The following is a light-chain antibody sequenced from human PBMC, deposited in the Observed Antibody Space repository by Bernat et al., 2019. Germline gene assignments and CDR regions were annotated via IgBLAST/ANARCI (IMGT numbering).Light chain of an antibody. CDR1: SSNIGNNY. CDR2: END. V-gene: IGLV1-51*02. CDR3: GTWDSSLSAVV. J-gene: IGLJ2*01. Sequence: QSVLTQPPSVSAAPGQRVTISCSGSSSNIGNNYVSWYQQLPGTAPKLLIYENDKRPSWIPDRFSGSKSGTSGTLGITGLQTGDEADYYCGTWDSSLSAVVFGGGTKLTVL.